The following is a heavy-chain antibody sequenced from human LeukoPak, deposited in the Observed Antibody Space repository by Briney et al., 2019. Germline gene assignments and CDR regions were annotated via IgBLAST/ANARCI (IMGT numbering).Heavy chain of an antibody. D-gene: IGHD3-3*01. CDR1: GGSFSGYY. J-gene: IGHJ4*02. CDR3: ARDAKNYDFWSGHSYYFDY. CDR2: ISHSGSA. Sequence: PSETLSLTCAVYGGSFSGYYWRWIRQPPGKGLEWIGDISHSGSANYNPSLKSRVTISVDTSKNQFSLKLSSVTAADTAVYYCARDAKNYDFWSGHSYYFDYWGQGTLVTVSS. V-gene: IGHV4-34*01.